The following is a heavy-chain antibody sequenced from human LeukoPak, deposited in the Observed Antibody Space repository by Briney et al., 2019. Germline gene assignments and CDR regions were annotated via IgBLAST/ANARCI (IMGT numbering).Heavy chain of an antibody. J-gene: IGHJ5*02. V-gene: IGHV3-53*01. D-gene: IGHD6-19*01. CDR1: GFTVSNNY. CDR2: IYSGGST. Sequence: GGSLRLSCAASGFTVSNNYMTWVRQAPGKGLEWVSLIYSGGSTYYADSVKGRFTISRDNSKNTLYLQLNSLRAEDTAVYYCARGLAGTNNWFDPWGQGTLVTVSS. CDR3: ARGLAGTNNWFDP.